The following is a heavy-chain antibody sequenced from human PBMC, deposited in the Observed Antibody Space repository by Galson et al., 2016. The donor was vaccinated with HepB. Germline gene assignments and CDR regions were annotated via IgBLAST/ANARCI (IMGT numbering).Heavy chain of an antibody. CDR2: IDWNDNE. CDR3: ERTLSDYDFWSGFYY. J-gene: IGHJ4*02. Sequence: PALVKPTQTLTLTCTFSGFSLSTSGMCVNWIRQPPGKALEWLARIDWNDNEYYSTSLRTRLTISKDTSKNQVVLTMTNMDPVDTATFYCERTLSDYDFWSGFYYWGQRTLVTVSS. D-gene: IGHD3-3*01. CDR1: GFSLSTSGMC. V-gene: IGHV2-70*11.